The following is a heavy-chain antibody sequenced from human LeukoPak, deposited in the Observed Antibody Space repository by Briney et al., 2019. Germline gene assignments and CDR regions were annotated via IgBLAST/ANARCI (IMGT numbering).Heavy chain of an antibody. CDR3: AGGVGWVFDI. Sequence: GGSLRLSCAASGFTFSSYWMTWVRQAPGKGLEWVAIIKQDGSGEYYVGSVKGRFTISRDNAKNLLSLQLNSLRAEDTAVYYCAGGVGWVFDIWGQGTMVTVAS. V-gene: IGHV3-7*01. J-gene: IGHJ3*02. CDR1: GFTFSSYW. CDR2: IKQDGSGE. D-gene: IGHD2-8*01.